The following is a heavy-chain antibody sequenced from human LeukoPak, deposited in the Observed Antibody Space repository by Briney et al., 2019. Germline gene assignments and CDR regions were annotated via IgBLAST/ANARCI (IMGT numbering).Heavy chain of an antibody. CDR3: ARGHRFYDFWSAYLGGWFDP. V-gene: IGHV4-34*01. Sequence: PSETLSLTCAVYGGSFSGYYWSWIRQPPGKGLEWIGEINHSGSTNYNPSLKSRVTISVDTSKNQFSLKLSSVTAADTAVYYCARGHRFYDFWSAYLGGWFDPWGQGTLVTVSS. CDR1: GGSFSGYY. D-gene: IGHD3-3*01. CDR2: INHSGST. J-gene: IGHJ5*02.